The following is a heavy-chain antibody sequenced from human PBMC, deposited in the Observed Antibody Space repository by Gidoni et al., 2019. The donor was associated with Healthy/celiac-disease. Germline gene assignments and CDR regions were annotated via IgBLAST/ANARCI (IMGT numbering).Heavy chain of an antibody. Sequence: QVQLFQSGAEVQTPGSSVKVSCQASVGTVRSYAISWVRQAPGQGLEWLGGLIPSFGTAAYAQKFQGRVTITADESTSTAYMELSRLRSEYTAVYYCARGRYYGAAPDVGYYGMDVWGQVTTVTVSS. CDR3: ARGRYYGAAPDVGYYGMDV. V-gene: IGHV1-69*01. CDR2: LIPSFGTA. D-gene: IGHD3-10*01. CDR1: VGTVRSYA. J-gene: IGHJ6*02.